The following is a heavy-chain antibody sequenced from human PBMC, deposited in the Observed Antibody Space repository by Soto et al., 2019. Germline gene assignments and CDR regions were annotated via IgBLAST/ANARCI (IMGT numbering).Heavy chain of an antibody. CDR2: INPKNGGI. D-gene: IGHD1-20*01. V-gene: IGHV1-2*02. Sequence: ASVKVSCKSSGYTFTDFYIHWVRQVPGQGLEWVGWINPKNGGINYAQKFQGRVTMTRGTSVNTSYMDLNRLNFDDSAIYYCVRGRSVLYLDLWGRGTHVTVS. J-gene: IGHJ1*01. CDR1: GYTFTDFY. CDR3: VRGRSVLYLDL.